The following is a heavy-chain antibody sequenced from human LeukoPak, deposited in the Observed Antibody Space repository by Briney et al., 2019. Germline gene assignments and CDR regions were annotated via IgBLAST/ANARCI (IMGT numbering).Heavy chain of an antibody. Sequence: PGGSLRLSCAASGFTFSSYSMNWVRQAPGKRLEWVSYISSSSSTIYYADSVKGRFTISRDNAKNSLYLQMNSLRAEDTAVYYCARYLLAYCGGDCLSDAFDIWGQGTMVTVSS. V-gene: IGHV3-48*01. CDR3: ARYLLAYCGGDCLSDAFDI. CDR1: GFTFSSYS. D-gene: IGHD2-21*01. J-gene: IGHJ3*02. CDR2: ISSSSSTI.